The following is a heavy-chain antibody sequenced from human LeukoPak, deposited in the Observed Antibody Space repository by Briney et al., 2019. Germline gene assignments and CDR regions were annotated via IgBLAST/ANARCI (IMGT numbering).Heavy chain of an antibody. Sequence: QPGGSLRLSCAASGFTFSSYAMHWVRQAPGKGLEWVAVISYDGSNKYYADSVKGRFTISRDNSKNTLYLQMNSLRAEDTAVYYCARDVTMIVDSIGEFQHWGQGTLVTVSS. CDR2: ISYDGSNK. J-gene: IGHJ1*01. V-gene: IGHV3-30-3*01. D-gene: IGHD3-22*01. CDR1: GFTFSSYA. CDR3: ARDVTMIVDSIGEFQH.